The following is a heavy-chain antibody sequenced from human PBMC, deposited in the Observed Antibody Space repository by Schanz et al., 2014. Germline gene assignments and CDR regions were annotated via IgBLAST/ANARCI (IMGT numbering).Heavy chain of an antibody. V-gene: IGHV1-2*02. D-gene: IGHD1-7*01. CDR1: GYSFAAFF. CDR3: ARDQTGTTNWFDP. Sequence: QVQLVQSGAEVRKPGASVRVSCKASGYSFAAFFIHWVRQTPGQGLEWMGCINPYSGATYYAQKFQGRVTLTGDASLTTVYMEVHSLTSDDTAVFFCARDQTGTTNWFDPWGQGTLVTVSS. J-gene: IGHJ5*02. CDR2: INPYSGAT.